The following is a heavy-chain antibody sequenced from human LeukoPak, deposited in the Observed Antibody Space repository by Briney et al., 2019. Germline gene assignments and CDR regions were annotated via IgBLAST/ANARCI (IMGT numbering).Heavy chain of an antibody. J-gene: IGHJ4*02. CDR1: GGSFSGYY. CDR2: VYDIGST. CDR3: ARGGVLQSVDY. V-gene: IGHV4-59*01. D-gene: IGHD3-16*01. Sequence: SETLSLTCAVYGGSFSGYYWSWIRQTPGKGLEWIGYVYDIGSTKYNPSLKSRVTISVDTSKNQFSLRLSSVTAADTAVYYCARGGVLQSVDYWGQGTLVAVSS.